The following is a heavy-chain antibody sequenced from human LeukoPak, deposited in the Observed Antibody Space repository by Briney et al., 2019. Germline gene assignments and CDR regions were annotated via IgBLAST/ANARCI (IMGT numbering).Heavy chain of an antibody. D-gene: IGHD3/OR15-3a*01. Sequence: SETLSLTCTVSGGSISSDSYYWSWIRQPAGKGPEWIGRIYTSGSTNYNPSLKSRVTISVDTSKNQFSLKLSSVTAADTAVYYCARGDWLLALHAFDIWGQGTMVTVSS. CDR2: IYTSGST. CDR1: GGSISSDSYY. V-gene: IGHV4-61*02. CDR3: ARGDWLLALHAFDI. J-gene: IGHJ3*02.